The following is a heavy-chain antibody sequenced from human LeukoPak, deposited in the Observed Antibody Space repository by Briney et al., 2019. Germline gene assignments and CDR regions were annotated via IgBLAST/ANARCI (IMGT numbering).Heavy chain of an antibody. CDR3: ARGHSSSWSSGNWFDP. CDR1: GGSISSSSW. J-gene: IGHJ5*02. Sequence: PSETLSLTCAVSGGSISSSSWWSWVRQPPGKGLEWIGEIYHSGSTNYNPSLKSRVTISVDKSKNQFSLKLSSVTAADTAVYYCARGHSSSWSSGNWFDPWGQGTLVTVSS. D-gene: IGHD6-13*01. V-gene: IGHV4-4*02. CDR2: IYHSGST.